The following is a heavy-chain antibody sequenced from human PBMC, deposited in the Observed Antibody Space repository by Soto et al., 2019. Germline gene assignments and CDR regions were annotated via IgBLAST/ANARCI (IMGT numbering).Heavy chain of an antibody. Sequence: QVQLQESGPGLVIPSETLSLTCTVSGGSMNSHYWSWIRQPPGKGLEWIGCIYNSGSTNYNPSLKSRVTISVDTSKNQFSLKLSSVTAADTAVYYCTRTGGSGGYWGQGTLVTVS. CDR1: GGSMNSHY. CDR3: TRTGGSGGY. V-gene: IGHV4-4*09. J-gene: IGHJ4*02. CDR2: IYNSGST. D-gene: IGHD1-26*01.